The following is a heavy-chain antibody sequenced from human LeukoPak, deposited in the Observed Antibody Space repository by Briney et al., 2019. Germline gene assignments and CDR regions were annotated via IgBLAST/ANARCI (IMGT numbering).Heavy chain of an antibody. Sequence: SETLSLTCTVSGGSISSYYWSWIRQPPGKGLEWIGYIYYSGSTNYNPSLKSRVTISVDTSKNQFSLKLSSVTAADTAVYYCARGLWFGGAFDIWGQGTMVTVSS. J-gene: IGHJ3*02. V-gene: IGHV4-59*01. D-gene: IGHD3-10*01. CDR2: IYYSGST. CDR3: ARGLWFGGAFDI. CDR1: GGSISSYY.